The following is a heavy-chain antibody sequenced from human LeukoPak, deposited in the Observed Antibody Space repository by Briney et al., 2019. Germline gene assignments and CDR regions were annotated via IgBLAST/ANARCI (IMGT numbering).Heavy chain of an antibody. D-gene: IGHD3-3*01. CDR1: GFTFSSYG. V-gene: IGHV3-33*01. Sequence: PGGSLRLSCAASGFTFSSYGMLWVRQAPGKGLEWVAVIWYDGSNKYYADSVKGRFTISRDNSKNTLYLQMNSLRAEDTAVYYCARKDTTIFGVAYYYGMDVWGQGTTVTVSS. CDR3: ARKDTTIFGVAYYYGMDV. CDR2: IWYDGSNK. J-gene: IGHJ6*02.